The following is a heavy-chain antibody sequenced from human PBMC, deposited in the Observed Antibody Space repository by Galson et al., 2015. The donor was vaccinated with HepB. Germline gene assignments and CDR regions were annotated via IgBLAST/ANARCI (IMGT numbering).Heavy chain of an antibody. V-gene: IGHV3-48*01. D-gene: IGHD4/OR15-4a*01. Sequence: SLRLSCAASGFTFSSYSMNWVRQAPGKGLEWVSYISSSSSTIYYADSVKGRFTISRDNAKNSLYLQMNSLRAEDTAVYYCARGVPGTFDIWGQGTMVTVSS. J-gene: IGHJ3*02. CDR3: ARGVPGTFDI. CDR1: GFTFSSYS. CDR2: ISSSSSTI.